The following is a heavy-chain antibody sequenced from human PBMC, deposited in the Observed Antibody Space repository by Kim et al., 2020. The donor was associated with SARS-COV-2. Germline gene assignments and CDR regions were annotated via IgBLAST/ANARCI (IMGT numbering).Heavy chain of an antibody. CDR1: GYTFTSYG. D-gene: IGHD3-9*01. J-gene: IGHJ3*02. Sequence: ASVKVSCKASGYTFTSYGISWVRQAPGQGLEWMGWISAYNGNTNYAQKLQGRVTMTTDTSTSTAYMELRSLRSDDTAVYYCARDYRGVLRYFDWLSHDLNAFDIWGQGTMVTVSS. V-gene: IGHV1-18*01. CDR3: ARDYRGVLRYFDWLSHDLNAFDI. CDR2: ISAYNGNT.